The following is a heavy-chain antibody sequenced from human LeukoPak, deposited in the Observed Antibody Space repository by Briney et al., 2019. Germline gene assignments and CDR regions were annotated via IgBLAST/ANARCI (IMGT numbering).Heavy chain of an antibody. CDR1: GGSISSYY. V-gene: IGHV4-4*07. D-gene: IGHD5-12*01. Sequence: SETLSLTCTVSGGSISSYYWTWIRQPAGKGLEWIGRIYTSGSTNYNPSLKSRVTMSVDTSKNQFSLKLSSVTAADTAVYYCAGDPNMTGYDFGVPGLRSLYYYGMDVWGQGTTVTVSS. J-gene: IGHJ6*02. CDR3: AGDPNMTGYDFGVPGLRSLYYYGMDV. CDR2: IYTSGST.